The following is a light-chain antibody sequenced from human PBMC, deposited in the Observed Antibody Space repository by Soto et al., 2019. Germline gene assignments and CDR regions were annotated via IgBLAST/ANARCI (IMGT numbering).Light chain of an antibody. J-gene: IGKJ4*01. CDR2: AAS. V-gene: IGKV1-39*01. CDR1: HYISTY. CDR3: QQTYSNPLT. Sequence: DIQMTQSPSSLSASVGGRVAISCRASHYISTYLNWYQQRPGKAPKLLIYAASSLQSGVPSRFSGSGSGTDFTLTISSLQPEDFATYYCQQTYSNPLTFGGGTKVDIK.